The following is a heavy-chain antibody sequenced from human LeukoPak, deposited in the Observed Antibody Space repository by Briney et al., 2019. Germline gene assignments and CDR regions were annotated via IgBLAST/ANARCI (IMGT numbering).Heavy chain of an antibody. CDR2: ISGSGGST. CDR1: GFTFSSYA. V-gene: IGHV3-23*01. CDR3: ARVDRRYDSSGYWPY. D-gene: IGHD3-22*01. Sequence: PGGSLRLSCAASGFTFSSYAMSWVRQAPGKGLEWVSAISGSGGSTYYADSVKGRFTISRDNSKNTLYLQMNSLRAEDTAVYYCARVDRRYDSSGYWPYWGQGTLVTVSS. J-gene: IGHJ4*02.